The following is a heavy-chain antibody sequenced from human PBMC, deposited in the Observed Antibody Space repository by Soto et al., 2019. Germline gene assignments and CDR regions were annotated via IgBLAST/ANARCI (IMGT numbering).Heavy chain of an antibody. V-gene: IGHV3-30-3*01. D-gene: IGHD3-10*01. Sequence: GGSLRLSCAASGFTFSSYAMHWVRQAPGKGLEWVAVISYDGSNKYYADSVKGRFTISRDNSKNTLYLQMNSLRAEDTAVYYCARDYLGRAPEYFQHWGQGTLVTVSS. CDR1: GFTFSSYA. CDR3: ARDYLGRAPEYFQH. CDR2: ISYDGSNK. J-gene: IGHJ1*01.